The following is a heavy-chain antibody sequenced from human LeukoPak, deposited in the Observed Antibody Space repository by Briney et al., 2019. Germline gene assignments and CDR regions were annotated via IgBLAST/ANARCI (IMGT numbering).Heavy chain of an antibody. CDR3: ARARLGYVDTVDS. CDR2: ISSDGSST. D-gene: IGHD4-17*01. CDR1: GFTLSSYW. Sequence: GGSLRLSCAASGFTLSSYWMHWVRQAPGKGLVWVSRISSDGSSTSYADSVKGRFTISRDNAKNTLYLQINSLSAEDTAVYYCARARLGYVDTVDSWGQGTLVTVSS. J-gene: IGHJ4*02. V-gene: IGHV3-74*01.